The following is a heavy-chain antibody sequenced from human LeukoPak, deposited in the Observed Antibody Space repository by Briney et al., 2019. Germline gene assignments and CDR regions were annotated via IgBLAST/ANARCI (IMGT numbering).Heavy chain of an antibody. CDR3: GRQAGSYSHGASDI. J-gene: IGHJ3*02. Sequence: GESLKISCKGSGYSFTSYWIGWVRQMPGKGLEWMGTIYPGDSDTRYSPSFQGQVTISADKSISTAYLQWSSLKASDTAMYYCGRQAGSYSHGASDIWAQGTMVTVSS. CDR2: IYPGDSDT. D-gene: IGHD1-26*01. CDR1: GYSFTSYW. V-gene: IGHV5-51*01.